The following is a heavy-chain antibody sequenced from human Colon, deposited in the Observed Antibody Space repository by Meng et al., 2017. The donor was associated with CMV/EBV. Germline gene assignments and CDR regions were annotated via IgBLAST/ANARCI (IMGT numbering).Heavy chain of an antibody. CDR3: ARAREVGYSAYDYYDF. D-gene: IGHD5-12*01. J-gene: IGHJ4*02. V-gene: IGHV1-18*01. Sequence: SGYTFSSYGISWVRQAPGQGLEWMGWISTYNGNTDYAQKFQGRVTMTTDTLTSTAYMELTSLKSDDTAVFYCARAREVGYSAYDYYDFWGQGTLVPSPQ. CDR2: ISTYNGNT. CDR1: GYTFSSYG.